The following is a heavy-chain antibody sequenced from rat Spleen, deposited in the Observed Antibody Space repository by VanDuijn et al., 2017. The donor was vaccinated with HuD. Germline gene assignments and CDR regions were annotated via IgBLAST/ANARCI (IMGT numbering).Heavy chain of an antibody. V-gene: IGHV5S14*01. D-gene: IGHD1-12*02. CDR1: GFTFSNYG. Sequence: EVQLVESGGGLVQPGRSLKLSCVASGFTFSNYGMAWVRQTPTKGLEWVASIKTGGGNTYYRDSVKGRFTISRDDAESTQYLQMNSLRSEDTATYYCTRDCGTMMVLRGYNWFAYWGQGTLVTVSS. J-gene: IGHJ3*01. CDR3: TRDCGTMMVLRGYNWFAY. CDR2: IKTGGGNT.